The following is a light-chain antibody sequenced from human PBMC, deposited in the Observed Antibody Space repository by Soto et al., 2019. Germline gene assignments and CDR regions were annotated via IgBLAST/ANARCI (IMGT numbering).Light chain of an antibody. CDR3: QQRSDWPWT. CDR2: DAS. J-gene: IGKJ1*01. CDR1: HSVSSSY. V-gene: IGKV3D-20*02. Sequence: EIVLTQSPGTLSLSPGERATLSCRASHSVSSSYLAWYQQKPGQAPRLLIYDASNRATGIPARFSGSGSGTDFTLTISNLEPEDFAVYYCQQRSDWPWTFGQGTKVDIK.